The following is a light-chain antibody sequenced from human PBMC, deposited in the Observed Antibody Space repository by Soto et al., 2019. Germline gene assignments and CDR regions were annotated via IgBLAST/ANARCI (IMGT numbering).Light chain of an antibody. CDR3: QAWDSGTVV. V-gene: IGLV3-1*01. J-gene: IGLJ2*01. CDR2: EDT. Sequence: SYELTQPPSVSVSPGQTANITCSGNTLGSKFVFWYQQKAGPSPMVVIYEDTKRPSGIPERFSGSNSGNKATLTISGTQAMDEADFYCQAWDSGTVVFGGGTKLTVL. CDR1: TLGSKF.